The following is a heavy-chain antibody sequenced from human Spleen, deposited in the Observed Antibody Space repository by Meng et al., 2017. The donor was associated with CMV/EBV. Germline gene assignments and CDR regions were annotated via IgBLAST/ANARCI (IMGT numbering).Heavy chain of an antibody. CDR3: TRDSRALFDY. Sequence: GESLKISCAASGFTCSTYWMSWVRQAPGKGLEWVDNIKQDGSEKYYVDSVKGRFTISRDKADNLLYLQMNSLRAEETAIYYCTRDSRALFDYWGQGTLVTVSS. V-gene: IGHV3-7*01. D-gene: IGHD3-10*01. CDR2: IKQDGSEK. CDR1: GFTCSTYW. J-gene: IGHJ4*02.